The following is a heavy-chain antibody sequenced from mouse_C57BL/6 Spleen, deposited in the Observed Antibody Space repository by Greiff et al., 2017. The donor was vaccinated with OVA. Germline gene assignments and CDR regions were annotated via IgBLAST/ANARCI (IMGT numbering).Heavy chain of an antibody. Sequence: VQLQQSGPELVKPGASVKMSCKASGYTFTDYNMHWVKQSHGKSLEWIGYINPKHGGTSYNQKFKGKPTLTVTTSSSTASSEVRSRTSEDSAVYYCASYKDWGQGTTLTVAS. CDR1: GYTFTDYN. J-gene: IGHJ2*01. V-gene: IGHV1-22*01. CDR2: INPKHGGT. CDR3: ASYKD.